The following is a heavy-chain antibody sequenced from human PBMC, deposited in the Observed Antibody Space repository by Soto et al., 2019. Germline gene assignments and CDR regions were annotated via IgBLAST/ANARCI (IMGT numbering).Heavy chain of an antibody. Sequence: HPGGSLRLSCVTSGFSFGDYVLSWVRQAPGKGLEWVGYIRSKAYGGTAEYAASVTGRFTISRDDSKSIAYLQMNSLKTEDTAVYYCARDILTGYYSPPQDYWGQGTLVTVSS. V-gene: IGHV3-49*04. CDR2: IRSKAYGGTA. CDR3: ARDILTGYYSPPQDY. CDR1: GFSFGDYV. J-gene: IGHJ4*02. D-gene: IGHD3-9*01.